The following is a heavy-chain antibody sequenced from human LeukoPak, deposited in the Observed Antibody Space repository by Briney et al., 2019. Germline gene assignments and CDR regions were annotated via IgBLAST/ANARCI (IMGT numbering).Heavy chain of an antibody. D-gene: IGHD6-13*01. Sequence: GGSLRLSCVASGFTFSSYGMSWVRQAPGKGLEWLSSISGSGGTTYYADSVKGRFTISRDNSKNTLYLQMNSLRAEDTAVYYCAKLSSSGSKPYFDYGGREPLVPFSS. V-gene: IGHV3-23*01. CDR1: GFTFSSYG. CDR3: AKLSSSGSKPYFDY. CDR2: ISGSGGTT. J-gene: IGHJ4*02.